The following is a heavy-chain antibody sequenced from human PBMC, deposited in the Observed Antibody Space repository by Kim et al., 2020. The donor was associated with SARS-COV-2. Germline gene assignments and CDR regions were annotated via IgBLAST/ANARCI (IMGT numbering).Heavy chain of an antibody. CDR3: ATSQLEH. D-gene: IGHD1-1*01. CDR2: FDPEDGET. Sequence: ASVKVSCKVSGYTLTELSMHWVRQAPGKGLEWMGGFDPEDGETIYAQKFQGRVTMTKDTSTDTAYMELSSLRSEDTAVYYCATSQLEHWGQGTLVTVSS. J-gene: IGHJ4*02. V-gene: IGHV1-24*01. CDR1: GYTLTELS.